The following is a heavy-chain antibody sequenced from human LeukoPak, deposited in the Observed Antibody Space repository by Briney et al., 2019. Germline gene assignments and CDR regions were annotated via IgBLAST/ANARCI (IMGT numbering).Heavy chain of an antibody. CDR3: ARDGFITMVRGALDY. J-gene: IGHJ4*02. V-gene: IGHV1-69*05. CDR2: IIPIFGTA. Sequence: ASVKVSCKASGGTFSSYAISWVRQAPGQGLEWMGGIIPIFGTANYAQKFQGRVTITTDESTSTAYMELSSLRSEDTAVYYCARDGFITMVRGALDYWGQGTLVTVSS. CDR1: GGTFSSYA. D-gene: IGHD3-10*01.